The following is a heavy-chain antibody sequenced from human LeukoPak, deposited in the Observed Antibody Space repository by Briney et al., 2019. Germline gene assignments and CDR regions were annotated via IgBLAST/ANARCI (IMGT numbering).Heavy chain of an antibody. CDR3: TLTYYYDSSGYYPFDY. J-gene: IGHJ4*02. CDR1: GFTFSGSA. D-gene: IGHD3-22*01. Sequence: PGGSLRLSCAASGFTFSGSAMHWVRQASGKGLEWVGRIRSKANSYATAYAASVKGRFTISRDDSKNTAYLQMNSLKTEDTAAYYCTLTYYYDSSGYYPFDYWGQGTLVTVSS. CDR2: IRSKANSYAT. V-gene: IGHV3-73*01.